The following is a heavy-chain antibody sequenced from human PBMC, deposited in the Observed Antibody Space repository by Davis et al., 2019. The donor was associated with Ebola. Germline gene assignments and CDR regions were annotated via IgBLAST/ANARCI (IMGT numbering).Heavy chain of an antibody. J-gene: IGHJ4*02. CDR2: INPNGGTT. CDR3: AKEAAITAHGTSLISY. V-gene: IGHV1-46*01. Sequence: SVTVSRMASGYIFPDYYMHWVRPAPGQGLEWMGIINPNGGTTSFAQKFQGRVPMTRDKSTSTVYMELSSLRSEDTAVYYCAKEAAITAHGTSLISYWAQGTLVSVSS. CDR1: GYIFPDYY. D-gene: IGHD6-13*01.